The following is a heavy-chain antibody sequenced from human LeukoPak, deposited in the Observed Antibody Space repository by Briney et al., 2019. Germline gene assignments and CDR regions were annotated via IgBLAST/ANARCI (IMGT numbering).Heavy chain of an antibody. CDR2: INDGGST. D-gene: IGHD6-6*01. V-gene: IGHV4-34*01. J-gene: IGHJ6*03. CDR1: GGSFTKHQ. Sequence: KPSETLSLTSAVYGGSFTKHQWSGIRPPPGKGLEWIGAINDGGSTNYNPSLKSRVTISVDTSKKQFSLRLSSMTAADTAVYYCARYRGSSSSVPYYYYYMDVWGKGTTVTVSS. CDR3: ARYRGSSSSVPYYYYYMDV.